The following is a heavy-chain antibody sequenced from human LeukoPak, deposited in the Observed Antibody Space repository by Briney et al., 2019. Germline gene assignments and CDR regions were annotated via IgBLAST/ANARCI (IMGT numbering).Heavy chain of an antibody. CDR3: ARVALSSGWSDY. D-gene: IGHD6-19*01. CDR1: GYXFTGYY. V-gene: IGHV1-2*02. CDR2: INPNSGGT. J-gene: IGHJ4*02. Sequence: ASVKVSCRASGYXFTGYYMHWVRQAPGQGLEWMGWINPNSGGTNYAQKFQGRVTMTRDTSISAAYMELNRLRSDDTAVYYCARVALSSGWSDYWGQGTLVTVSS.